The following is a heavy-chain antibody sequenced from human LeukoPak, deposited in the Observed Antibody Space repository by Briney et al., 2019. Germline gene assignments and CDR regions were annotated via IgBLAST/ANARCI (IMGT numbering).Heavy chain of an antibody. D-gene: IGHD3-16*01. CDR3: ARGGGLNAFDI. CDR2: IYYSGRT. V-gene: IGHV4-39*07. Sequence: PSETLSLTCTVSGGSISSSSYYWGWIRQPPGKGLEWIGSIYYSGRTYYNPSLKSRVTISVDTSKNQFSLKLSSVTAADTGVYYCARGGGLNAFDIWGRGTMVTVSS. J-gene: IGHJ3*02. CDR1: GGSISSSSYY.